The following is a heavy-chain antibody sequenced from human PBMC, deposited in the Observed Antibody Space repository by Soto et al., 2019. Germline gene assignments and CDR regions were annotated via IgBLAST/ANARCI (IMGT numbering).Heavy chain of an antibody. CDR2: TYYRSKWYN. CDR3: ANYDTYGTHYGMDV. CDR1: GDSVSTNSAT. J-gene: IGHJ6*02. D-gene: IGHD3-16*01. V-gene: IGHV6-1*01. Sequence: PSQTLSLTCDISGDSVSTNSATWNWIRQSPSRGLEWLGRTYYRSKWYNDYAVSVKSRITINPDTSKNQFSLQLNSVTPEDTAVYYCANYDTYGTHYGMDVWGQGTTVTVSS.